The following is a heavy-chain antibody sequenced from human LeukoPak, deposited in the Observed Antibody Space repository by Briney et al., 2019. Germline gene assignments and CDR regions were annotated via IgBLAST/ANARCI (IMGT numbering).Heavy chain of an antibody. CDR2: SNPSGGST. CDR3: ARRENRYSSGWPSHGDAFDI. J-gene: IGHJ3*02. Sequence: ASVKVSCKASGYTFTTYHIHWVRQAPGQGLEWMGISNPSGGSTDYAQRFQGRVTMSADTSASTVFMELSSLKASDTAMYYCARRENRYSSGWPSHGDAFDIWGQGTMVTVSS. CDR1: GYTFTTYH. D-gene: IGHD6-19*01. V-gene: IGHV1-46*01.